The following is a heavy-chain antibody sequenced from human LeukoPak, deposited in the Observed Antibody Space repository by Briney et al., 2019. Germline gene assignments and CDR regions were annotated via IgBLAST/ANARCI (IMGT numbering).Heavy chain of an antibody. CDR2: FDPEDGET. D-gene: IGHD2-2*01. J-gene: IGHJ4*02. CDR1: GYTLTELS. Sequence: ASVKVSCKVSGYTLTELSMHWVRQAPGKGLEWMGGFDPEDGETIYAQKFQGRVTMTEDTSTDTAYMELSSLRSEDTAVYYCATACSSTSLIDYWGQGTLVTVSS. V-gene: IGHV1-24*01. CDR3: ATACSSTSLIDY.